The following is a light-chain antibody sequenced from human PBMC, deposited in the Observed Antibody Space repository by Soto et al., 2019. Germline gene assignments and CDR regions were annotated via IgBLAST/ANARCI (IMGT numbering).Light chain of an antibody. CDR1: GSDIGYFNY. CDR3: KSYAVGSTYV. CDR2: EVD. Sequence: QSVLTQPASVSGSPGQSITISCTGTGSDIGYFNYVSWYQQQPGKAPKLMIYEVDNWPSGVSIRFSGSKSVSTASLTISGLQSEDEADYYCKSYAVGSTYVFGTGTKLTVL. J-gene: IGLJ1*01. V-gene: IGLV2-14*01.